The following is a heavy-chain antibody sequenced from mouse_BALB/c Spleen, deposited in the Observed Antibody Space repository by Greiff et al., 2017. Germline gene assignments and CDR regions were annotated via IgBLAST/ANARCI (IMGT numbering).Heavy chain of an antibody. CDR3: ARVGTAPWFAY. D-gene: IGHD1-2*01. CDR2: ISSGGST. CDR1: GFTFSSYA. V-gene: IGHV5-6-5*01. Sequence: EVQGVESGGGLVKPGGSLKLSCAASGFTFSSYAMSWVRQTPEKRLEWVASISSGGSTYYPDSVKGRFTISRDNARNILYLQMSSLRSEDTAMYYCARVGTAPWFAYWGQGTLVTVSA. J-gene: IGHJ3*01.